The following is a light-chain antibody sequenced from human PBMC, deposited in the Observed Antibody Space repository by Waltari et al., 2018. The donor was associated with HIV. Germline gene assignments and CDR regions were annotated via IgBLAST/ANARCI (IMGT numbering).Light chain of an antibody. J-gene: IGLJ1*01. Sequence: QSALTQPASVSGSPGQSITITCTGTSSDVGSSNLVSWYHQHPGKAPKLMIYEVSKRPSGVSNRFSGSKSGNTASLTISGLQAEDEADYYCCSYAGSSTYVFGTGTKVTVL. CDR3: CSYAGSSTYV. CDR2: EVS. CDR1: SSDVGSSNL. V-gene: IGLV2-23*02.